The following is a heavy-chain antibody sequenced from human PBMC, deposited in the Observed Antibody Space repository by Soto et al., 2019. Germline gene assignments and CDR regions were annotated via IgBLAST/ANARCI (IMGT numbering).Heavy chain of an antibody. CDR3: TTAFE. CDR2: IKSKADGGII. Sequence: EVQLVESGGGLVKPGGSRRLSCAVSGITFSNAWMTWVRQAPGKGLEWVGLIKSKADGGIIDYAAPVKGRFAISRDDSKNTLYLQMNSLKTEDTAVYYCTTAFEWGQGTLVTVSS. J-gene: IGHJ4*02. CDR1: GITFSNAW. V-gene: IGHV3-15*01.